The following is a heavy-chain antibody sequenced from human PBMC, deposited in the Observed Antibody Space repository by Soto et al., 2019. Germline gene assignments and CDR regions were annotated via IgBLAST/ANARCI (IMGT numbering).Heavy chain of an antibody. J-gene: IGHJ6*02. Sequence: QVQLQQWGAGLLKPSETLSLTCAVYGGSFSGYYWSWIRQPPGKGLEWIGEINDSGSTNHNPSLKRRVTISVDTSKNQCSLKLSSVTAADTAVYYCARLGYCSGGSCYAAHGMDVLGQGTTVTVSS. CDR3: ARLGYCSGGSCYAAHGMDV. D-gene: IGHD2-15*01. CDR1: GGSFSGYY. V-gene: IGHV4-34*01. CDR2: INDSGST.